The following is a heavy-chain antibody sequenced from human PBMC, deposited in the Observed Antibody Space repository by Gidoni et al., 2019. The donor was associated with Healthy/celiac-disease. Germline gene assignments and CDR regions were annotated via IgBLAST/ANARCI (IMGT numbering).Heavy chain of an antibody. V-gene: IGHV3-20*03. J-gene: IGHJ6*02. CDR3: ARGGDLCYYYGMDV. D-gene: IGHD3-16*01. CDR1: DYG. CDR2: INWNGGST. Sequence: DYGMSWVRQAPGKGLEWVSGINWNGGSTGYADSVKGRFTIARDNAKNSLYLQMNSLRAEDTALYYCARGGDLCYYYGMDVWGQGTTVTVSS.